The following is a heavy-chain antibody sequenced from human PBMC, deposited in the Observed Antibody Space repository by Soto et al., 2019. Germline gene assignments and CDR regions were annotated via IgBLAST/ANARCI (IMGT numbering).Heavy chain of an antibody. V-gene: IGHV1-2*02. CDR1: GYPVTAYY. CDR2: INPATGAA. Sequence: QLHLVQSGAVVKKPGASVTVSCSASGYPVTAYYMHWVRQAPGRGLEWMGGINPATGAAKYTQTFPGRVTLTRDTSTSTVFIELRGLTSEDTAVFYCESGGGVAVAGSAAFDMWGQGTLVTVSS. J-gene: IGHJ3*02. CDR3: ESGGGVAVAGSAAFDM. D-gene: IGHD6-19*01.